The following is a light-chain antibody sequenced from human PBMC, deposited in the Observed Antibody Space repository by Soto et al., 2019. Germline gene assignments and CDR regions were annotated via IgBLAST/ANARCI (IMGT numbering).Light chain of an antibody. CDR3: HQFGDPPQT. Sequence: EIVLTQSPGTLSLSPGDRATLSCRASQSLSVSYIAWYQQKPGQAPRLLIYSTSTRAAGIPDRFTGRGSGTHFTLAISRLEPEDFPVYYCHQFGDPPQTFGQGTTVEV. J-gene: IGKJ1*01. CDR2: STS. V-gene: IGKV3-20*01. CDR1: QSLSVSY.